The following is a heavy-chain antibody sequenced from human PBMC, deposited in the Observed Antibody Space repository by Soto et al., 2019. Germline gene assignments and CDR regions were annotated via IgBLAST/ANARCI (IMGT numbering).Heavy chain of an antibody. CDR2: IYYSGST. CDR3: ARIYSGYDGTYYYYYMDV. Sequence: SETLSLTCTVSGGSISSSSYYWGWIRQPPGKGLEWIGSIYYSGSTYYNPSLKSRVTISVDTSKNQFSLKLSSVTAADTAVYYCARIYSGYDGTYYYYYMDVWGKGTTVTVSS. J-gene: IGHJ6*03. V-gene: IGHV4-39*01. CDR1: GGSISSSSYY. D-gene: IGHD5-12*01.